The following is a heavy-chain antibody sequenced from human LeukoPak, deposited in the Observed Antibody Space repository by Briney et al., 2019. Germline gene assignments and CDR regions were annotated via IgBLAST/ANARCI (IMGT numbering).Heavy chain of an antibody. CDR1: GFTFSSYS. Sequence: GGSMRLSCAASGFTFSSYSMNWVRQAPGKGLEWVSSISSSSSYIYYADSVKGRFTISRDNAKNSLYLQMNSLRAEDTAVYYCARVRKDYYGSGSYHGAFDIWGQGTMVTVSS. CDR2: ISSSSSYI. CDR3: ARVRKDYYGSGSYHGAFDI. J-gene: IGHJ3*02. D-gene: IGHD3-10*01. V-gene: IGHV3-21*01.